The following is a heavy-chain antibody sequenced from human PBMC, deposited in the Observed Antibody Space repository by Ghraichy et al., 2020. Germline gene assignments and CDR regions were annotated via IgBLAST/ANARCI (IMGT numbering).Heavy chain of an antibody. V-gene: IGHV1-58*01. Sequence: SVKVSCKASGFSFTRSAVQWVRQARGQRLEWIGWIVVGSGNTNYAQKFQERVTITRDMSTSTAYMELSSLRSEDTAVYYCAADTADGQSSSSGWFDPWGQGTLVTVSS. J-gene: IGHJ5*02. CDR3: AADTADGQSSSSGWFDP. D-gene: IGHD6-6*01. CDR1: GFSFTRSA. CDR2: IVVGSGNT.